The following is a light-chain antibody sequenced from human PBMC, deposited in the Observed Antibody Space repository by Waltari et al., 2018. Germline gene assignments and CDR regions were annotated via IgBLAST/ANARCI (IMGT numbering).Light chain of an antibody. CDR2: EGS. J-gene: IGLJ2*01. CDR1: NSGVGGYNL. CDR3: CSYAGSTTPML. V-gene: IGLV2-23*01. Sequence: QSALTQPASVSGSPGQSISISCNGTNSGVGGYNLVSWYQQRPGQPPKLIIFEGSERPSGVSDRFSGSKSGNTASLTVSGLQADDEAHYYCCSYAGSTTPMLFGGGTKLTVL.